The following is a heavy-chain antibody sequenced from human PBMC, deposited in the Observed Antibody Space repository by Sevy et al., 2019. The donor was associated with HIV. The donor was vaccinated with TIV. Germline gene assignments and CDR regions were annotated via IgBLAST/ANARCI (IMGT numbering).Heavy chain of an antibody. V-gene: IGHV3-49*03. D-gene: IGHD6-13*01. CDR2: IRSKAYGGTT. J-gene: IGHJ6*03. Sequence: GGSLRLSCTASGFTFGDYAMSWFRQAPGKGLEWVGFIRSKAYGGTTEHAASVKGRFTISRDDSKSIAYLQMNSLKTEDTAVYYCTRDISSSWYFRYYYYYMDVWGKGTTVTVSS. CDR1: GFTFGDYA. CDR3: TRDISSSWYFRYYYYYMDV.